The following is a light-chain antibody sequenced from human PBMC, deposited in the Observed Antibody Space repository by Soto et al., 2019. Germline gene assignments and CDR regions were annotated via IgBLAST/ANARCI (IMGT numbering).Light chain of an antibody. J-gene: IGLJ7*01. V-gene: IGLV2-14*01. CDR1: SSDVGGYKY. CDR2: EVT. CDR3: SSYTSSSTLV. Sequence: QSALTQPASVSGSPGQSITISCTGTSSDVGGYKYVSWYQHQSGKAPKLMIYEVTNRPSGVSNRFSGSKSGNTASLTISGLQAEDEADYYCSSYTSSSTLVFGGGTQLTVL.